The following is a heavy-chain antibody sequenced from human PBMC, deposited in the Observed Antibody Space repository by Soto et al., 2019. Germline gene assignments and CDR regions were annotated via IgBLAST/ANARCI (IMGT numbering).Heavy chain of an antibody. CDR2: IYYSGST. D-gene: IGHD6-13*01. CDR3: AWQIAAGTTTISRWFDP. V-gene: IGHV4-59*01. Sequence: SETLSLTCTVSGGSISSYYWSWIRQPPGKGLEWIGYIYYSGSTNYNPSLKSRVTISVDTSKNQFSLKLSSVTAADTVVYYCAWQIAAGTTTISRWFDPWGQGTLVTVSS. J-gene: IGHJ5*02. CDR1: GGSISSYY.